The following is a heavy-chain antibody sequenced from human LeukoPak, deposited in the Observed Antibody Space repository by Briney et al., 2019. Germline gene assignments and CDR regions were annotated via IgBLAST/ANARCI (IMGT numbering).Heavy chain of an antibody. Sequence: AGGSLRLSCEASGFTFSSYGMHWVRRAPGKGLEWMTVISHDGSNKYYVNSVKGRFTISRDNSKSTPYLQMNSLRAEDTAVYYCAREGGRYDFWSGYYHFDYWGQGTLVTVSS. D-gene: IGHD3-3*01. V-gene: IGHV3-30*03. J-gene: IGHJ4*02. CDR1: GFTFSSYG. CDR2: ISHDGSNK. CDR3: AREGGRYDFWSGYYHFDY.